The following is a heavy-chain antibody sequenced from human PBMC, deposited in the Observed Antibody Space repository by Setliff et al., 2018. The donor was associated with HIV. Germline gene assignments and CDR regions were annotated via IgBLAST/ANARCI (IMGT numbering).Heavy chain of an antibody. CDR1: GYTFSNYS. D-gene: IGHD3-22*01. Sequence: SVKVSCKASGYTFSNYSFITWVRQAPGQGLEWMGGVVPTIHEATYAQKFQGRVTITADESATTVYMEMSGLTSEDTAIYYCARGADASGYFYREYFQHWGQGTLVTVSS. V-gene: IGHV1-69*13. CDR3: ARGADASGYFYREYFQH. J-gene: IGHJ1*01. CDR2: VVPTIHEA.